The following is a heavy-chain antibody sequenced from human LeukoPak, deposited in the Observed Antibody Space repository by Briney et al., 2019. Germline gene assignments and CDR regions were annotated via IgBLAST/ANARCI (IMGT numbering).Heavy chain of an antibody. D-gene: IGHD1-14*01. CDR2: IDHSGST. CDR3: ARPLSGYDLFQH. CDR1: GRSLNGSC. V-gene: IGHV4-34*01. J-gene: IGHJ1*01. Sequence: SETLSLTCAVFGRSLNGSCLTWIRQLPGKGLEWIGEIDHSGSTNYNPSLKSRVTISVDTSKNQFSLKLSSVTAADTAVYYCARPLSGYDLFQHWGQGTLVTVSS.